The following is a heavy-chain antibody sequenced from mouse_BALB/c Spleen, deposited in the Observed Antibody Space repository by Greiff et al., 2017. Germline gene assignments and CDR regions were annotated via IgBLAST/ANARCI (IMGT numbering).Heavy chain of an antibody. CDR3: ARQSIYSDYYAMDY. V-gene: IGHV5-6*02. D-gene: IGHD2-1*01. J-gene: IGHJ4*01. CDR1: GFTFSSYG. Sequence: DVMLVESGGDLVKPGGSLKLSCAASGFTFSSYGMSWVRQTPDKRLEWVATISSGGSYTYYPDSVKGRFTISRDNAKNTLYLQMSSLKSEDTAMYYCARQSIYSDYYAMDYWGQGTSVTVSS. CDR2: ISSGGSYT.